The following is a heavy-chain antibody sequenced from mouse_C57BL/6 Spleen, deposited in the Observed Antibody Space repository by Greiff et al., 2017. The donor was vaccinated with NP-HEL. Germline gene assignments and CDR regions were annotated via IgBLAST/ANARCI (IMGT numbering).Heavy chain of an antibody. CDR1: GFSLTSYG. D-gene: IGHD2-4*01. Sequence: QVQLKDSGPGLVQPSQSLSITCTVSGFSLTSYGVHWVRQSPGKGLEWLGVIWSGGSTDYNAAFISRLSISKDNSKSQVFFKMNSLQADDTAIYYCARIYYDYDGVAYWGQGTLVTVSA. V-gene: IGHV2-2*01. J-gene: IGHJ3*01. CDR3: ARIYYDYDGVAY. CDR2: IWSGGST.